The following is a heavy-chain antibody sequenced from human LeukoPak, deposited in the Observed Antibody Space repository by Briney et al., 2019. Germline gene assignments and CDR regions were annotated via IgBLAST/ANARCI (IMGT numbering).Heavy chain of an antibody. Sequence: SETLSLTCTVSGGSISSYYWSWIRQPPGKGLEWIGYIYYSGNTNYNPSLKSRVTISVDTSKNQFSLRLISVTAADTAVYYCARDAGMYSAYDVNWYFDLWGRGTLVTVSS. CDR2: IYYSGNT. CDR1: GGSISSYY. CDR3: ARDAGMYSAYDVNWYFDL. J-gene: IGHJ2*01. D-gene: IGHD5-12*01. V-gene: IGHV4-59*01.